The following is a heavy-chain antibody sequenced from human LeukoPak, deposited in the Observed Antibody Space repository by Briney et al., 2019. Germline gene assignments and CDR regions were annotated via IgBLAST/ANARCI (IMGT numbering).Heavy chain of an antibody. V-gene: IGHV7-4-1*02. J-gene: IGHJ4*02. CDR3: ARGSDVDGSRGYYYQPDLFDY. D-gene: IGHD3-22*01. Sequence: ASVKVSCKASGYTFTSYAMNWVRQAPGQGLEWMGWINTNTGNPTYAQGFTGRFVFSLDTSVSTAYLQISSLKAEDTVVYYCARGSDVDGSRGYYYQPDLFDYWGQGTLVTVSS. CDR2: INTNTGNP. CDR1: GYTFTSYA.